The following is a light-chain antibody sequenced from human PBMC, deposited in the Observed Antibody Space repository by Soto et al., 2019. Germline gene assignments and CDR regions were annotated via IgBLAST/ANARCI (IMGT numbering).Light chain of an antibody. CDR3: HQYKSYLYS. CDR2: DAS. Sequence: DIQMTQSPSTLSASVGDSITITCRASESVSTSLAWYQQKPGKAPKLLIYDASSLKTGVPSRFTGSGSGTGFSLTISGLQPDDFATYYCHQYKSYLYSFGQGTKLEI. CDR1: ESVSTS. V-gene: IGKV1-5*01. J-gene: IGKJ2*01.